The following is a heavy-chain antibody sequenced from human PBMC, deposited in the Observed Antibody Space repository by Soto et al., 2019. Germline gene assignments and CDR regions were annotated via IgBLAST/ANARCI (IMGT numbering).Heavy chain of an antibody. V-gene: IGHV3-48*04. CDR1: GFTFSSYS. D-gene: IGHD6-6*01. CDR2: ISSSSSTI. J-gene: IGHJ4*02. CDR3: ARGSYSSWSERDY. Sequence: GGSLRLSCAASGFTFSSYSMNWVRQAPGKGLEWVSYISSSSSTIYYTASVKGRFTISRDNDRNSLYLQMNSLSAEDASVYECARGSYSSWSERDYWGQGTLVTVSS.